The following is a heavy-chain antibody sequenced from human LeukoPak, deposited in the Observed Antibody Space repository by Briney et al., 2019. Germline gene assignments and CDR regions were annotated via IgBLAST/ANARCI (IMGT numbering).Heavy chain of an antibody. CDR2: IYYSGST. Sequence: SETLSLTCTVSGGSISSSSYYWGWIRQPPGKGLEWIGSIYYSGSTYYNPSLKSRVTISVDTSKNQFSLKLSSVTAADTAVYYCARAARWGEPEYFQHWGQGTLVTVSS. V-gene: IGHV4-39*07. D-gene: IGHD4-23*01. CDR3: ARAARWGEPEYFQH. CDR1: GGSISSSSYY. J-gene: IGHJ1*01.